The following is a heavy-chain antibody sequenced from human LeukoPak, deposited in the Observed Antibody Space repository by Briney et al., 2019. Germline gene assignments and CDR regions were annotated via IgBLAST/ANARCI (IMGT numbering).Heavy chain of an antibody. V-gene: IGHV2-70*17. J-gene: IGHJ4*02. CDR1: GFSLNTRGMC. Sequence: SGPTLVNPTQPLTLTCTFSGFSLNTRGMCVSWIRQPPGKALEWPASIDWDDDKFYSTSLTTRLTISKDTSKNQVALTMTNMDPADAATYYCARIRAVSGNFLLDYWGQGTLVTVSS. D-gene: IGHD6-19*01. CDR3: ARIRAVSGNFLLDY. CDR2: IDWDDDK.